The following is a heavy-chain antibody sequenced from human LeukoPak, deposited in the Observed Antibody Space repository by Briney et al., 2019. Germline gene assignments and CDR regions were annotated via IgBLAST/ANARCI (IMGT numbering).Heavy chain of an antibody. V-gene: IGHV4-59*01. CDR3: ARGLYSYGYAPHLDY. CDR1: GGSISSYY. J-gene: IGHJ4*02. D-gene: IGHD5-18*01. CDR2: IYYSGST. Sequence: SETLSLTCTVSGGSISSYYWIFLRQPPGTALDLIGYIYYSGSTNYNPSLKSRVTISVDTSKNQFSLKLSSVTAADTAVYYCARGLYSYGYAPHLDYWGQGTLVTVSS.